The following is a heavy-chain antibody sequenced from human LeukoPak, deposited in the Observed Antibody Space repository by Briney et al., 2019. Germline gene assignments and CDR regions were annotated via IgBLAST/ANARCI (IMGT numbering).Heavy chain of an antibody. CDR3: LNVFGY. CDR1: GGSFSGYY. D-gene: IGHD3-16*01. Sequence: SETLSLTCAVYGGSFSGYYWSWIRQPPGKGLEWIGEINHSGSTNYNPSLKSRVTISVDTSKNQFSLKLSSVTAADTAVYCCLNVFGYWGQGTLVTVSS. V-gene: IGHV4-34*01. CDR2: INHSGST. J-gene: IGHJ4*02.